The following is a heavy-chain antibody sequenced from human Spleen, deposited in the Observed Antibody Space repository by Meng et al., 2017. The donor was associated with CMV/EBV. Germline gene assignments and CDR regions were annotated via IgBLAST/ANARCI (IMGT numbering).Heavy chain of an antibody. CDR3: ARDKGIRGVISYFYYGMDV. Sequence: GGSLRLSCAASGFTVSSNYMTWVRQAPGKGLEWVSVIYSAARTYYADSVKGRFTISSDNSKNTVYLQMNSLRAEDTAVYYCARDKGIRGVISYFYYGMDVWGQGTTVTVSS. D-gene: IGHD3-10*01. J-gene: IGHJ6*02. CDR1: GFTVSSNY. CDR2: IYSAART. V-gene: IGHV3-66*02.